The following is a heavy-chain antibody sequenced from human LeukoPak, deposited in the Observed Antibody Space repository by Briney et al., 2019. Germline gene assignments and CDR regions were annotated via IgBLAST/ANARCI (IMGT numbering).Heavy chain of an antibody. V-gene: IGHV4-39*01. CDR3: ARHASVSGNWPRPLHY. CDR2: IYYTGST. CDR1: GGSISSSSYY. Sequence: SETLSLTCTVSGGSISSSSYYWGWIRQPPGTGLEWIGNIYYTGSTYYNPSLKSRVTISVDTSKNQFSLELTSVTAADTAVYYCARHASVSGNWPRPLHYWGQGSLVTVSS. D-gene: IGHD6-19*01. J-gene: IGHJ4*02.